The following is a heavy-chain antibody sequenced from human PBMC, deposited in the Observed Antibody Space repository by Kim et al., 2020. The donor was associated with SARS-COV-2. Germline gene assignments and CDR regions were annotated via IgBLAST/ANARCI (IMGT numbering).Heavy chain of an antibody. Sequence: SETLSLTCAVYGGSFSGYYWSWIRQPPGKGLEWIGEINHSGSTNYNPSLKSRVTISVDTSKNQFSLKLSSVTAADTAVYYCARGEGHLRYYFDYWGQGTLVTVSS. V-gene: IGHV4-34*01. CDR3: ARGEGHLRYYFDY. D-gene: IGHD3-10*01. J-gene: IGHJ4*02. CDR2: INHSGST. CDR1: GGSFSGYY.